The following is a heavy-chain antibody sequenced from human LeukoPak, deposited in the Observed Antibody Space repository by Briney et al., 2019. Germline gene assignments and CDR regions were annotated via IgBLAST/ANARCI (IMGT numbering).Heavy chain of an antibody. V-gene: IGHV1-2*02. CDR1: GYTFTGYY. D-gene: IGHD2-15*01. CDR2: INPNSGGT. J-gene: IGHJ4*02. Sequence: ASVKVSCKASGYTFTGYYMHWVRQAPGQGLEWMGWINPNSGGTNYAQKFQGRVTMTRDTSISTAYMELSRLRSDDTAVYYCASELYCSGGSCYPYWGQGTLVTVSS. CDR3: ASELYCSGGSCYPY.